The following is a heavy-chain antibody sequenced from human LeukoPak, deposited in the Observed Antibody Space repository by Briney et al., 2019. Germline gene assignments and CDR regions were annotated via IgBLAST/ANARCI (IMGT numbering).Heavy chain of an antibody. CDR1: GYIFTGYY. V-gene: IGHV1-2*02. Sequence: ASVKVSCKASGYIFTGYYMHWVRQAPGQGLEWMGWINPNSGDTNYAQKFQGRATMTRDTSISTAYMELSRLRSDDTAVYYCARDRSTVPNDAFDIWGQGTMVTVSS. J-gene: IGHJ3*02. CDR2: INPNSGDT. CDR3: ARDRSTVPNDAFDI. D-gene: IGHD1-1*01.